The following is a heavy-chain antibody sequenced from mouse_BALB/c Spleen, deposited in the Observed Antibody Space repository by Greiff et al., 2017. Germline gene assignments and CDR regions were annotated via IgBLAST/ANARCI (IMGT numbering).Heavy chain of an antibody. Sequence: QLQQSGPELVKPGASVKIPCKASGYTFTDYNMDWVKQSHGKSLEWIGDVNPNNGGTIYNQKFKGKATLTVDKSSSTAYMELRSLTSEDTAVYYCARPGISFPWYFDVWGAGTTVTVSS. CDR3: ARPGISFPWYFDV. D-gene: IGHD1-1*01. CDR2: VNPNNGGT. V-gene: IGHV1-18*01. CDR1: GYTFTDYN. J-gene: IGHJ1*01.